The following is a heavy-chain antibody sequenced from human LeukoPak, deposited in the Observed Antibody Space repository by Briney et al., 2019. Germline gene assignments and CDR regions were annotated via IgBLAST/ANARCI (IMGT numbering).Heavy chain of an antibody. D-gene: IGHD3-10*01. Sequence: SETLSLTCTICGGSINNSSYYWARIRQPPGKGLEWIGSVYYTGSTYYNPSLRSRVTISVVTSKNLFSLKLRSVTAADTAVYYCASLLWGVRASWGQGTLVTVSS. J-gene: IGHJ5*02. V-gene: IGHV4-39*01. CDR3: ASLLWGVRAS. CDR2: VYYTGST. CDR1: GGSINNSSYY.